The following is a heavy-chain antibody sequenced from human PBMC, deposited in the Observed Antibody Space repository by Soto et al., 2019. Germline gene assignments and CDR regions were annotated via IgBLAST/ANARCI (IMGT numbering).Heavy chain of an antibody. CDR2: LSGSGGST. J-gene: IGHJ4*02. CDR3: SKEDRRYFDPSGWGYFDY. V-gene: IGHV3-23*01. CDR1: GFTFSSYA. Sequence: EVQLLESGGGLVQPGGSLRLSCAASGFTFSSYAMSWVRQAPGKGLEWVSALSGSGGSTYYAASVKGRFTISRDNSKNALYLQKDSLRAGCTAVYYCSKEDRRYFDPSGWGYFDYWGQGTVVSVSS. D-gene: IGHD3-9*01.